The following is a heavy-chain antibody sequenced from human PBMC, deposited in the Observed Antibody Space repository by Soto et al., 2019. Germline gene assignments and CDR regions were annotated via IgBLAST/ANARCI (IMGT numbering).Heavy chain of an antibody. CDR1: GGSMRRVY. D-gene: IGHD4-4*01. CDR2: IFHSGNA. Sequence: PSETVSLTCTVSGGSMRRVYWSWIRQPPGKRLEWIGFIFHSGNAKYNPSLKSRVTISIDTSKSQFSLSLDSVTAADTAVYFCARAHATTLTSDHWGIGTRVTVSS. J-gene: IGHJ4*01. V-gene: IGHV4-59*01. CDR3: ARAHATTLTSDH.